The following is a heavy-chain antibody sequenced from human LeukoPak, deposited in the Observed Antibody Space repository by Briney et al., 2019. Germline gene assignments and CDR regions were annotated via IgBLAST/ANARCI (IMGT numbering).Heavy chain of an antibody. CDR3: GRWAPNPNDS. V-gene: IGHV1-18*01. CDR2: ISAYNGRT. Sequence: ASVKVSCKASGYIFINHGISWVRQAPGQGLEWMGWISAYNGRTEYAPEFQDRVTMTTDTSTTTAYMELRSLTSDDTAVYYCGRWAPNPNDSWGQGTLVTVS. J-gene: IGHJ5*01. CDR1: GYIFINHG.